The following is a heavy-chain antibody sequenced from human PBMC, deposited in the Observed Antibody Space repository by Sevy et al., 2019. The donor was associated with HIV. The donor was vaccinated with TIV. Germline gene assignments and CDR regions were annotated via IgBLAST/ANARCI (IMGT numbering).Heavy chain of an antibody. V-gene: IGHV4-59*01. J-gene: IGHJ6*02. D-gene: IGHD6-6*01. CDR3: ARGRPDYYYGMDV. CDR2: LFYSGMT. Sequence: SETLSLTCTVSGDSISSYYWSWIRQSPGKGLQWIGYLFYSGMTNYNPSLKSRVTISVDTSKNQFSLKVSSVTAADTAVYYCARGRPDYYYGMDVWGQGTTLTVSS. CDR1: GDSISSYY.